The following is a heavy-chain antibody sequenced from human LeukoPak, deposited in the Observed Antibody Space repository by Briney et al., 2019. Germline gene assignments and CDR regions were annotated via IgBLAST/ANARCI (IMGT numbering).Heavy chain of an antibody. D-gene: IGHD4-17*01. Sequence: PGGSLRLSCAASGFTFSSYGMHWVRQAPGKGLEWVAVISYDGSNKYYADSVKGRFTISRDNSKNTLYLQMNSLRAEDTAVYYCAKLPTVTHELFDYWGQGTLVTVSS. CDR2: ISYDGSNK. CDR3: AKLPTVTHELFDY. CDR1: GFTFSSYG. V-gene: IGHV3-30*18. J-gene: IGHJ4*02.